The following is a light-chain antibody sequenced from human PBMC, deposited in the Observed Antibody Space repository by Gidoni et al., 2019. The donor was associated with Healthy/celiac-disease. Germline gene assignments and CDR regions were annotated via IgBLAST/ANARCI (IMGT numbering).Light chain of an antibody. V-gene: IGKV4-1*01. J-gene: IGKJ4*01. CDR1: QSVLYSSNNKNY. Sequence: DIVMTQYPDSLAVSLGERATINCKSSQSVLYSSNNKNYLAWYQPKPGQPPKLLIYWASTRESGVPDRFSGSGSGTDFTLTISSLQAEDVAVYYCQQYYSTPLLTFGGGTKVEIK. CDR2: WAS. CDR3: QQYYSTPLLT.